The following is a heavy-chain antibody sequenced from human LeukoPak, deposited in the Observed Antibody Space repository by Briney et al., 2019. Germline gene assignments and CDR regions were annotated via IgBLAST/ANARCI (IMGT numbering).Heavy chain of an antibody. CDR1: GFIFSTYG. Sequence: GRSLRLSCAASGFIFSTYGIHWVRQAPGKGLEWVGRIRSNSDGGTIDYAAPVKGRFTLSRDDSKTTLYLQMNSLQTEDTAVYYCATDFYDSTWGQGTLVTVSS. D-gene: IGHD3-22*01. V-gene: IGHV3-15*07. CDR3: ATDFYDST. CDR2: IRSNSDGGTI. J-gene: IGHJ5*02.